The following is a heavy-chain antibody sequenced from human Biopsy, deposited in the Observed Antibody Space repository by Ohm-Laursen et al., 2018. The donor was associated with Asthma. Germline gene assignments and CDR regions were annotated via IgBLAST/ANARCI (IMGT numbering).Heavy chain of an antibody. D-gene: IGHD6-13*01. CDR2: ISPVFGST. CDR1: GYTFISYA. CDR3: ASPSSSREILYYYYNMDI. V-gene: IGHV1-69*06. Sequence: GASVKVSCKASGYTFISYAIHWVRQAPGLGLEWMGGISPVFGSTNIAQKFQGRVTISADIFTKTAYLEVSSLRSDDTAVYYCASPSSSREILYYYYNMDIWGQGTTVTVPS. J-gene: IGHJ6*02.